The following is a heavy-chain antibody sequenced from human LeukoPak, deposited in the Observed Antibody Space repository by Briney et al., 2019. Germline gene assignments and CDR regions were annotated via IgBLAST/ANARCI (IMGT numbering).Heavy chain of an antibody. J-gene: IGHJ3*02. CDR3: ARHYSDSSGDNAFDI. V-gene: IGHV4-59*08. Sequence: PSETLSLTCSVSGGSISSYYWSWIRHSPGKGLEWIGYIHYSEGTSYNPSLKRRVSIPVDTSKNQFSLYLNSVTAADTAVYYCARHYSDSSGDNAFDIWGQGTMVTVSS. CDR2: IHYSEGT. D-gene: IGHD3-10*01. CDR1: GGSISSYY.